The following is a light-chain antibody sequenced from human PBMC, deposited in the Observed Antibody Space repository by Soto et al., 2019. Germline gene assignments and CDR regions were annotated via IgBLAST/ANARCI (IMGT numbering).Light chain of an antibody. CDR3: QQYNSWPLT. Sequence: EIVMTQSPATLSVSPGEIATLSCRASQSVASTNLAWYQQKPGQAPRLLIYGASTRATGIPARFSGSGSGTEFTLTISSLQSEDLAVYYCQQYNSWPLTFGPGTNVDIK. V-gene: IGKV3-15*01. CDR1: QSVASTN. J-gene: IGKJ3*01. CDR2: GAS.